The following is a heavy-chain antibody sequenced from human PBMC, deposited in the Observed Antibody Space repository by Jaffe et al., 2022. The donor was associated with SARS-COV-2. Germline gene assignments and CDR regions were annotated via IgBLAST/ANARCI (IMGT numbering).Heavy chain of an antibody. J-gene: IGHJ3*01. CDR3: TTDWGDGRNWVRAFDL. V-gene: IGHV3-15*01. CDR2: IRNRAEGGTA. D-gene: IGHD3-10*01. Sequence: EVQVVESGGDLVKPGGSLRLSCSASGFPFSKAWMSWVRQTPGKGLQWVGRIRNRAEGGTADYAAPVKGRFTMSRDDSKNMLYLEMNSLKTEDTAVYYCTTDWGDGRNWVRAFDLWGQGTMVTVSS. CDR1: GFPFSKAW.